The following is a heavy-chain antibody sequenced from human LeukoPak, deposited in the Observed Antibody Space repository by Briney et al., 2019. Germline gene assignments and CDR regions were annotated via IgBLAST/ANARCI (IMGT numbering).Heavy chain of an antibody. CDR1: GGSINNYY. Sequence: SETLSLTCSVSGGSINNYYGTWIRQAPGKGLEWIGNVYYTGTTNYNPSLKSRVTISVDTSKNQFSLKLNSVTAADTAVYYCARYNTLPRGSTAVDFWGQGTLVTVSS. CDR2: VYYTGTT. CDR3: ARYNTLPRGSTAVDF. D-gene: IGHD3-10*01. V-gene: IGHV4-59*01. J-gene: IGHJ4*02.